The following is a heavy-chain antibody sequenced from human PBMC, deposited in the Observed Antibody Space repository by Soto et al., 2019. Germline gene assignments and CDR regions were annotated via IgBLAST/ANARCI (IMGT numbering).Heavy chain of an antibody. Sequence: GASVKVSCKASGYTFTSYTIHWVRQAPGQRLEWMGWINAGDGNTVYSQNFQGRVTITRATSASTAYMELASLRSEDTAVYYCARDRDSGSYVDYWGQGTLVTVSS. CDR3: ARDRDSGSYVDY. J-gene: IGHJ4*02. CDR2: INAGDGNT. V-gene: IGHV1-3*01. CDR1: GYTFTSYT. D-gene: IGHD1-26*01.